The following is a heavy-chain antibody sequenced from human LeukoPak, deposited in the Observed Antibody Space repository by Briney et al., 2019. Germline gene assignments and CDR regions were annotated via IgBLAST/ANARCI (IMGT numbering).Heavy chain of an antibody. J-gene: IGHJ6*02. CDR3: ASFYGSGSYYIGSYYYYGMDV. D-gene: IGHD3-10*01. CDR2: ISSSSSYI. V-gene: IGHV3-21*01. Sequence: PGGSLRLSCAASGFTFSSYSMNWVRQAPGKGRECFSSISSSSSYIYYADSVKGRFTISRDNAKNSLYLQMNSLRAEDTAVYYCASFYGSGSYYIGSYYYYGMDVWGQGTTVTVSS. CDR1: GFTFSSYS.